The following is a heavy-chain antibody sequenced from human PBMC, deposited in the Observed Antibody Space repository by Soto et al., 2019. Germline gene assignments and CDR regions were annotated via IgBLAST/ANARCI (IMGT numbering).Heavy chain of an antibody. CDR2: IIPILGIA. D-gene: IGHD1-26*01. CDR3: ARVAGTGVYYYYGMGV. J-gene: IGHJ6*02. Sequence: SVKVSCKASGGTFSSYTISWVRQAPGQGLEWMGRIIPILGIANYAQKFQGRVTITADKSTSTAYMELSSLRSEDTAVYYCARVAGTGVYYYYGMGVWGQGTTVTVSS. V-gene: IGHV1-69*02. CDR1: GGTFSSYT.